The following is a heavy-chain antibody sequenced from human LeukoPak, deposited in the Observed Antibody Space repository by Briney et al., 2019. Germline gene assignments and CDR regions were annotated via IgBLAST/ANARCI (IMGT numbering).Heavy chain of an antibody. D-gene: IGHD6-19*01. CDR2: IYHSGST. V-gene: IGHV4-38-2*01. CDR1: GYSISSGYY. Sequence: PSETLSLTCAVSGYSISSGYYWGWIRQPPGKGLEWIGSIYHSGSTYYNPSLKSRVTISVDTSKNQFSLKLSSVTAADTAVYYCARRGGSGSFFDYWGQGTLVTVSS. CDR3: ARRGGSGSFFDY. J-gene: IGHJ4*02.